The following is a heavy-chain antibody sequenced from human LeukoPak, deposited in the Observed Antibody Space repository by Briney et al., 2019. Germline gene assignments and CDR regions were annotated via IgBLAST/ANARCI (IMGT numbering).Heavy chain of an antibody. CDR1: GFTFSSHR. V-gene: IGHV3-7*01. CDR3: ARGFWGWEVDY. CDR2: IKKDGSEK. J-gene: IGHJ4*02. Sequence: GGSLRLSCAASGFTFSSHRMTWVRQAPGKGLEWVANIKKDGSEKYYVDSVKGRFTISRDNAKTSLYLQMNSLRAEDTAVYYCARGFWGWEVDYWGQGTLVTVSS. D-gene: IGHD3-16*01.